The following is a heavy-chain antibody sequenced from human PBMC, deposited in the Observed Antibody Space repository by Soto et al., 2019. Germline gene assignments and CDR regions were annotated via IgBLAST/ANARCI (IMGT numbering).Heavy chain of an antibody. Sequence: QVQLVQSGAEVKKPGASVKVSCKASGYTFTSYGISWVRQAPGQGLEWMGWISAYNGNINYAQKLKGRATMTTDTAASTDYMELRGLKTDDTAVYYCARDLADYDILTGYPDDAFDIWGQGTMVTVSS. V-gene: IGHV1-18*01. J-gene: IGHJ3*02. D-gene: IGHD3-9*01. CDR3: ARDLADYDILTGYPDDAFDI. CDR2: ISAYNGNI. CDR1: GYTFTSYG.